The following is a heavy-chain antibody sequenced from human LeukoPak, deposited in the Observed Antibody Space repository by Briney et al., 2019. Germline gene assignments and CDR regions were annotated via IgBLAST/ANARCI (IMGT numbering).Heavy chain of an antibody. J-gene: IGHJ4*02. D-gene: IGHD3-3*01. CDR3: ASSDYDFWSGRS. CDR1: GGTFSSYA. V-gene: IGHV1-69*05. Sequence: GASVKVSCKASGGTFSSYAISWVRQAPGQGLEWMVGIIPIFGTANYAQKFQGRVTITTDESTSTAYMELSSLRSEDTAVYYCASSDYDFWSGRSWGQGTLVTVSS. CDR2: IIPIFGTA.